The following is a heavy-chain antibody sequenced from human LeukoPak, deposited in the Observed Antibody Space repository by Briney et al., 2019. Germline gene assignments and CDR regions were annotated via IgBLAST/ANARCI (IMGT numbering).Heavy chain of an antibody. Sequence: SGPTLVNPTQTLTLTCTFSEFSLSRNGVGVTWIRQPPGKALEWLATVYWDDDKAYSPSLKTRVTITKDSSKNQVVLIMTNMDPVDTATYYCARFYATTHYFDYWGQGILVTVSS. V-gene: IGHV2-5*02. D-gene: IGHD2/OR15-2a*01. CDR1: EFSLSRNGVG. J-gene: IGHJ4*02. CDR2: VYWDDDK. CDR3: ARFYATTHYFDY.